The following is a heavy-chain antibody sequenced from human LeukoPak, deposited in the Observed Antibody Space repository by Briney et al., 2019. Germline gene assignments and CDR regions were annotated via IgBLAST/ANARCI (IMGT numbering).Heavy chain of an antibody. D-gene: IGHD6-6*01. J-gene: IGHJ6*02. Sequence: ASVKVSCKASGYTFTNYYMHWVRQPPGQGLEWMGIINPSGGSTSHTQKFQGRVTLTRDTSTSTVYMELSSLRSEDTAVYYCALAARYYYYTMDVWGQGTTVTVSS. V-gene: IGHV1-46*01. CDR3: ALAARYYYYTMDV. CDR1: GYTFTNYY. CDR2: INPSGGST.